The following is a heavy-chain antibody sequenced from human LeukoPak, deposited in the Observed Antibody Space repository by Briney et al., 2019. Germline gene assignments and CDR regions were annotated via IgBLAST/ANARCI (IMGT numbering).Heavy chain of an antibody. CDR2: IYHSGST. D-gene: IGHD1-7*01. J-gene: IGHJ4*02. CDR3: ARTNPWELKYYFDY. V-gene: IGHV4-39*07. CDR1: GGSISSSSYY. Sequence: SETLSLTCTVSGGSISSSSYYWGWIRQPPGKGLEWIGSIYHSGSTYYNPSLKSRVTIAVETSKNQFSLKLSSVTAADTAVYYCARTNPWELKYYFDYWGQGTLVTVSS.